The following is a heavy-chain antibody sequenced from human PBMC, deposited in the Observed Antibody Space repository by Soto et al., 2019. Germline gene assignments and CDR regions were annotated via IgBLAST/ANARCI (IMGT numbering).Heavy chain of an antibody. CDR2: ISASSDYT. V-gene: IGHV3-23*01. Sequence: PGGSLRLSCVASGFTISPFAMSWVRQPPGKGLEWVSGISASSDYTFYADSVRGRFTVSRDNSENTVSLQMNNLRVEATALYYCAKDVRGGSPRPDYWGLGTLATVSS. CDR1: GFTISPFA. D-gene: IGHD3-10*01. CDR3: AKDVRGGSPRPDY. J-gene: IGHJ4*02.